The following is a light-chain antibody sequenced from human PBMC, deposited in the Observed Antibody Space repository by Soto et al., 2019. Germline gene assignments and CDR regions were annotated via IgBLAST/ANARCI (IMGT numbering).Light chain of an antibody. Sequence: QSVLTQPPSVSGAPGQRVTISCTGSSSNIGALYDVNWYQQLPGTAPKLLIYDNNNRPSGVPDRFSGSKSGTSASLAITGLQAEDEADYYCQSYDNSLSGQVVFGGGTSSPS. CDR3: QSYDNSLSGQVV. V-gene: IGLV1-40*01. CDR2: DNN. J-gene: IGLJ2*01. CDR1: SSNIGALYD.